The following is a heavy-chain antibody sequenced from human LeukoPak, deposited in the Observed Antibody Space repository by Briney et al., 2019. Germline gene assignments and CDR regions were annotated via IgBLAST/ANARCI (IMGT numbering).Heavy chain of an antibody. Sequence: TGGSLRLSCAASEFTFSSYSMNWVRQAPGKGLEWVSSISTSSGYIYYADSVKGRFTISRDNAKNSLYLQMNSLRAEDTAVYYCARGGTTVTTRTWFDPWGQGTLVTVSS. V-gene: IGHV3-21*01. D-gene: IGHD4-17*01. J-gene: IGHJ5*02. CDR3: ARGGTTVTTRTWFDP. CDR1: EFTFSSYS. CDR2: ISTSSGYI.